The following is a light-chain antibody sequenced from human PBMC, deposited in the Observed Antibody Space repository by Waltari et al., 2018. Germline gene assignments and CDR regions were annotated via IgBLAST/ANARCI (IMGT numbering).Light chain of an antibody. V-gene: IGKV1-39*01. CDR3: QQSYSTPTT. CDR1: QSISSP. Sequence: DIQLTQSPPSLSASVGDRVTITCRASQSISSPLNWYQQKPGKAPKLLIYAASSLQSGVPSRFSGSGSGTDFTLTISILQPEDFATYYCQQSYSTPTTLGPGTKVDIK. CDR2: AAS. J-gene: IGKJ3*01.